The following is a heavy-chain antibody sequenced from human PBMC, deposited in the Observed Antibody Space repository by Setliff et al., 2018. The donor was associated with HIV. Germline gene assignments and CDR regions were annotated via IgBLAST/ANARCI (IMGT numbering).Heavy chain of an antibody. V-gene: IGHV4-31*03. J-gene: IGHJ3*02. CDR1: GDPIFIGGYY. CDR2: IYYSGST. CDR3: ARDLVAAFDI. Sequence: SETLSLTCTVSGDPIFIGGYYWSWIRQHPGKGLEWIGCIYYSGSTYYNPSLKSRVTISEDTSKNQFSLKLSSVTAADTAVYYCARDLVAAFDIWGQGTMVTVSS.